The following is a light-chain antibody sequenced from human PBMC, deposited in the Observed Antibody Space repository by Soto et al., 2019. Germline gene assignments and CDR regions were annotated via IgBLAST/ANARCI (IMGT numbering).Light chain of an antibody. CDR1: SSNIGDNT. CDR3: AAWDDSLNGVV. J-gene: IGLJ2*01. Sequence: QSVLTQPPSASGTPGQRVTISCSGSSSNIGDNTVNWYQQLPGTAPKLLIYSNNQRPSGVPDRFSGPKSGTSASLAISGLQSEDEADYYCAAWDDSLNGVVFGGGTKLTVL. CDR2: SNN. V-gene: IGLV1-44*01.